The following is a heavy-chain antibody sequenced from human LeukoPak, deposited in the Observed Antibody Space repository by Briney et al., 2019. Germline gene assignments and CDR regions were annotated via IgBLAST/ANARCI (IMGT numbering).Heavy chain of an antibody. Sequence: ASVKVSCKGSGYTFNSHGITWVRQAPGQGLEWMGWISAYHGNTNYAQKLQGRVTMTTDTSTSTAYMELRSLRSDDTAVYYCARLMVAYGSGSYYNQPPLDYWGQGTLVTVSS. CDR2: ISAYHGNT. V-gene: IGHV1-18*01. D-gene: IGHD3-10*01. CDR3: ARLMVAYGSGSYYNQPPLDY. CDR1: GYTFNSHG. J-gene: IGHJ4*02.